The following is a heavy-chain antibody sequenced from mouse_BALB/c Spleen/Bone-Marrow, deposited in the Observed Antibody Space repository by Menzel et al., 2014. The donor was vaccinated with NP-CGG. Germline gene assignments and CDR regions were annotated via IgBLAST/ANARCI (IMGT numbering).Heavy chain of an antibody. J-gene: IGHJ2*01. V-gene: IGHV1-7*01. CDR1: GYTFTSYW. CDR2: INPSTGYT. CDR3: ARWGDDGTFDY. D-gene: IGHD2-12*01. Sequence: VQLQQSGAELAKPGASVKMSCKASGYTFTSYWMHWVKQRPGQGQEWIGYINPSTGYTEYNQKFKDKATLTADKSSSTAYMQLSSLTSEDSAVYYCARWGDDGTFDYWGQGTTLTVSS.